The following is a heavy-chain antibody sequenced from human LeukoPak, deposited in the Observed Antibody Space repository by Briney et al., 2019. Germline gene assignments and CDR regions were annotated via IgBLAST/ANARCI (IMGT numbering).Heavy chain of an antibody. V-gene: IGHV4-59*01. D-gene: IGHD3-3*01. Sequence: SETLSLTCTVSGGSISTYYWSWIRQPPGKGLEWIGYIYYSGSTNYNPSLKSRVTISVDTSKNQFSLKLSSVTAADTAVYYCARGSTIFGVVIVPHAYGMDVWGQGTTVTVSS. CDR3: ARGSTIFGVVIVPHAYGMDV. CDR2: IYYSGST. J-gene: IGHJ6*02. CDR1: GGSISTYY.